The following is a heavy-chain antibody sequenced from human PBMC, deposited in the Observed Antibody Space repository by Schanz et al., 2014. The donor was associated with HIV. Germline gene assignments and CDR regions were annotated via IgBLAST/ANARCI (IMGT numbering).Heavy chain of an antibody. CDR1: GFSFITYG. Sequence: EVQLLESGGGLVQPGGSLRLSCAASGFSFITYGMGWVRQAPGKGLEWVGRIKSKTDGGTTDYAAPVKGRFTISRDDSKNTLYLQMKSLKTEDTAVYYCTTAPAVAGYYGMDVWGQGTTVTVSS. CDR3: TTAPAVAGYYGMDV. CDR2: IKSKTDGGTT. J-gene: IGHJ6*02. V-gene: IGHV3-15*01. D-gene: IGHD6-19*01.